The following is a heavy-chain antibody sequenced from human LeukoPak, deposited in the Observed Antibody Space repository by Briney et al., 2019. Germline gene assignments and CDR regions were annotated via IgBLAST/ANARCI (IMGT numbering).Heavy chain of an antibody. CDR3: TTDHTIFGVATRPHDY. CDR2: IRSKAYGGTT. J-gene: IGHJ4*02. CDR1: GFTFGDYA. V-gene: IGHV3-49*04. Sequence: GGSLRLSCTASGFTFGDYAMSWVRQAPGKGLEWVGFIRSKAYGGTTDYAAPVKGRFTISRDDSKNTLFLQMNSLKTEDTAVYYCTTDHTIFGVATRPHDYWGQGTLVTVSS. D-gene: IGHD3-3*01.